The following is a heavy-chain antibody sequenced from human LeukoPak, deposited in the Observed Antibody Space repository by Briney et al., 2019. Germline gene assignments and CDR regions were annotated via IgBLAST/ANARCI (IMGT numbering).Heavy chain of an antibody. CDR2: VSSYNGDT. Sequence: GASVKVSCKASGYTFNNYGISWVRQAPGQGLEWMGWVSSYNGDTNYEQKFRGRVTMSTDTSTSTAYMELRGLRFDDTAIYYCVKDWHILTGRNCFDPWGQGTLVTVSS. CDR1: GYTFNNYG. CDR3: VKDWHILTGRNCFDP. D-gene: IGHD3-9*01. J-gene: IGHJ5*02. V-gene: IGHV1-18*01.